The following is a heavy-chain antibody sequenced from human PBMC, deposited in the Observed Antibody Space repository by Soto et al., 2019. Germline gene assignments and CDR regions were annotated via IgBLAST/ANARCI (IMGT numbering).Heavy chain of an antibody. CDR3: AREGPLWQHLFYYYGMDV. D-gene: IGHD6-13*01. J-gene: IGHJ6*01. V-gene: IGHV3-7*01. CDR2: IKQDGSEK. CDR1: RVSLYSSG. Sequence: AACRVSLYSSGMAVVLKKKGKGLEWVANIKQDGSEKYYVDSVKGRFTISRDNAKNSLYLQMNSLRAEDTAVYYCAREGPLWQHLFYYYGMDVWAQGTTLT.